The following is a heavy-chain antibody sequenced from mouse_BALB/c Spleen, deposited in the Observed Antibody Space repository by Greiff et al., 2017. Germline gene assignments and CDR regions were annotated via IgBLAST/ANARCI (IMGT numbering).Heavy chain of an antibody. V-gene: IGHV1-4*01. CDR2: INPSSGYT. CDR3: ARFYDGYLFDY. J-gene: IGHJ2*01. D-gene: IGHD2-3*01. CDR1: GYTFTSYT. Sequence: VKLVESGAELARPGASVKMSCKASGYTFTSYTMHWVKQRPGQGLEWIGYINPSSGYTNYNQKFKDKATLTADKSSSTAYMQLSSLTSEDSAVYYCARFYDGYLFDYWGQGTTLTVSS.